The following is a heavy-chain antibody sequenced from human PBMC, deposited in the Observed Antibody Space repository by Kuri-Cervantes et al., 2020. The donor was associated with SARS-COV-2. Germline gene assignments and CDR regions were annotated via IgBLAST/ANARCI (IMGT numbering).Heavy chain of an antibody. J-gene: IGHJ4*02. D-gene: IGHD3-10*01. CDR2: VYYTGGT. Sequence: ESLKISCTVSGDSITNYYWSWIRQPPGKGLEWIGYVYYTGGTNYKPSLESRVTMSVDTSKNQFSLKLNSVTVADTAVYYCAREGPYGSGSYFDYWGQGTLVTVSS. CDR3: AREGPYGSGSYFDY. V-gene: IGHV4-59*01. CDR1: GDSITNYY.